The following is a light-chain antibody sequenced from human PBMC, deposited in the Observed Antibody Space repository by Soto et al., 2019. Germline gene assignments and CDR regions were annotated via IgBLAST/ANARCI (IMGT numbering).Light chain of an antibody. V-gene: IGLV2-14*01. CDR2: EVS. CDR1: SSDVGGYNY. CDR3: SSYTSSSPPV. Sequence: QSALTQPASVSGSPGQSITISCTGPSSDVGGYNYVSWYQQHPGKAPKLMIYEVSNRPSGVSNRFSGSKSGNTASLTISGLQAEDEADYYCSSYTSSSPPVFGGGTKLTVL. J-gene: IGLJ2*01.